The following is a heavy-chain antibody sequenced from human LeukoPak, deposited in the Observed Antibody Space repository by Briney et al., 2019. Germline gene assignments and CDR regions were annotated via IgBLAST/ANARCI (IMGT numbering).Heavy chain of an antibody. J-gene: IGHJ4*02. V-gene: IGHV6-1*01. CDR1: GDTVSMTSAA. Sequence: RTLSLTSVISGDTVSMTSAAWNSVRQSPSRGLGCLGRTYYRTKWYSDSAASVKSRIIINPDTSKNQFSLLLNSVTPEDTAVYYCTRGGSGMTVALFDQWGQGTPVTVSS. CDR2: TYYRTKWYS. D-gene: IGHD6-19*01. CDR3: TRGGSGMTVALFDQ.